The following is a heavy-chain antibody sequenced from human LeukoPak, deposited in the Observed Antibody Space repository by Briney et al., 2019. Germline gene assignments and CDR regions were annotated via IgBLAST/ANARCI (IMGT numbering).Heavy chain of an antibody. D-gene: IGHD3-22*01. J-gene: IGHJ5*02. CDR3: ARDAGNYYDSSGYDP. V-gene: IGHV1-18*01. CDR1: GYTFTSYG. CDR2: ISAYNGNT. Sequence: ASVKVSCKASGYTFTSYGISWVRQAPGQGLEWMGWISAYNGNTNYAQKLQGRVTMTTDTSTSTAYMELRSLRSDDTAVYYRARDAGNYYDSSGYDPWGQGTLVTVSS.